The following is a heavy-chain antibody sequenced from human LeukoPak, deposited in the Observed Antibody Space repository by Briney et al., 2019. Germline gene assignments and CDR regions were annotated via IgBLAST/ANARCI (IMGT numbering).Heavy chain of an antibody. CDR3: AKGRYCSSTGCYRLGAFDI. J-gene: IGHJ3*02. CDR2: ISSSSSTI. D-gene: IGHD2-2*01. CDR1: GFTFSSYS. Sequence: GGSLRLSCAASGFTFSSYSMNWVRQAPGKGLEWVSYISSSSSTIYYADSVKGRFTISRDNAKTSLYLQMNSLRAEDTAVYYCAKGRYCSSTGCYRLGAFDIWGQGTMVTVSS. V-gene: IGHV3-48*01.